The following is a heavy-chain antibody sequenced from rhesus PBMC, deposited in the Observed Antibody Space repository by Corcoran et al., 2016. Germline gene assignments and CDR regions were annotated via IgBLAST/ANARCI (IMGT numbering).Heavy chain of an antibody. CDR3: AREGYCTSTTSYD. V-gene: IGHV4-73*01. D-gene: IGHD2-2*01. J-gene: IGHJ4*01. CDR1: GGSISGYYY. Sequence: QVQLQQWGEGLVKPSETLSLTCAVYGGSISGYYYWSWIRQPPGKGLEWIGYIYGNSPSTNYTPSLKNRVTISKDTSKTQFSLKLSSVTAADTAVYYCAREGYCTSTTSYDWGQGVLVTVSS. CDR2: IYGNSPST.